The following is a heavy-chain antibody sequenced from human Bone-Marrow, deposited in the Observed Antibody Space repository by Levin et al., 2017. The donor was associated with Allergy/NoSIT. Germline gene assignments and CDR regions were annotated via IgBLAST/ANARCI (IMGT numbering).Heavy chain of an antibody. CDR3: GRDYPHGCNASPTFVDH. Sequence: PGGSLRLSCTASGFNLKDYEMNWVRQAPGKGLEWVSYLSGITDTIHYADSVKGRFTISRDNAKNSVSLQMNSLRAEDTAVYYCGRDYPHGCNASPTFVDHWGQGTLVVVSS. CDR1: GFNLKDYE. CDR2: LSGITDTI. J-gene: IGHJ5*02. V-gene: IGHV3-48*03. D-gene: IGHD3-10*01.